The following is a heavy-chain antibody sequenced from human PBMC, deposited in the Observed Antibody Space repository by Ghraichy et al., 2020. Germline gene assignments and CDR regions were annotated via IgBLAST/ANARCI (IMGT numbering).Heavy chain of an antibody. CDR3: AKDNGGQFNDYASAFDI. CDR1: GFTFDDYA. CDR2: ISWNSGSI. D-gene: IGHD4-17*01. V-gene: IGHV3-9*01. J-gene: IGHJ3*02. Sequence: GGSLRLSCAASGFTFDDYAMHWVRQAPGKGMEWVSGISWNSGSIGYADSVKGRFTISRDNAKNSLYLQMNMLRAEDTALYYCAKDNGGQFNDYASAFDIWSQGTMVTVSS.